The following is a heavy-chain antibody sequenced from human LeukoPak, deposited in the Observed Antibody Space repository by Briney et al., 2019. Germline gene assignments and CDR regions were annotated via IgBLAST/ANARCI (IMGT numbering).Heavy chain of an antibody. D-gene: IGHD6-19*01. CDR1: GGSISSGSYY. V-gene: IGHV4-61*02. CDR2: IYTSGST. J-gene: IGHJ4*02. Sequence: SETLSLTCTVSGGSISSGSYYWSWIRQPAGKGLEWIGRIYTSGSTNYNPSLKSRVTISVDTSKNQFSLKLSSVTAADTAVYYCASTSSSGWYYFDYWGQGTLVTVSS. CDR3: ASTSSSGWYYFDY.